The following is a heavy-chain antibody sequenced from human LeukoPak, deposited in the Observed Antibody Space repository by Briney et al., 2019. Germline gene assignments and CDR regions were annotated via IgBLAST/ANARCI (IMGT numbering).Heavy chain of an antibody. CDR2: INTNTGNP. J-gene: IGHJ4*02. CDR1: GYTFTSYA. D-gene: IGHD5-18*01. Sequence: ASVKVSCKASGYTFTSYAMNWVRQAPGQGLEWMGWINTNTGNPTYAQGFTGRFVFSLDTSVSTAYLRISSLKAEDTAVYYCARVSSPFGLIQLWLRGSSDYWGQGTLVTVSS. V-gene: IGHV7-4-1*02. CDR3: ARVSSPFGLIQLWLRGSSDY.